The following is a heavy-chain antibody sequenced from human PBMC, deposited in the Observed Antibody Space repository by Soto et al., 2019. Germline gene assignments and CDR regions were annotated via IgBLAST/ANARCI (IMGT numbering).Heavy chain of an antibody. J-gene: IGHJ4*02. CDR1: GFTVSSNY. CDR3: ARLDVVRGVSLLDY. V-gene: IGHV3-53*01. Sequence: PGGSLRLSCAASGFTVSSNYMSWVRQAPGKGLEWVSVIYSGGSTYYADSVKGRFTISRDNSKNTLYLQMNSLRAEDTAVYYCARLDVVRGVSLLDYWGQGTLVTVSS. D-gene: IGHD3-10*01. CDR2: IYSGGST.